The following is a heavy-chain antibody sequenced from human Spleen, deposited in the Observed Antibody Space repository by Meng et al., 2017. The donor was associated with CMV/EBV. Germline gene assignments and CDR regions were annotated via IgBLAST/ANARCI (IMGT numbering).Heavy chain of an antibody. V-gene: IGHV4-59*12. D-gene: IGHD3-10*01. CDR2: IYHSGTT. Sequence: GSLRLSCTVSGGSISSYYWTWIRQPPGKGLEWIGYIYHSGTTNYNPSLKSRVTMSMDMSRNQFSLKLRSVTAADTAVYYCARDLGGGAFDIWGQGTMVTVSS. J-gene: IGHJ3*02. CDR3: ARDLGGGAFDI. CDR1: GGSISSYY.